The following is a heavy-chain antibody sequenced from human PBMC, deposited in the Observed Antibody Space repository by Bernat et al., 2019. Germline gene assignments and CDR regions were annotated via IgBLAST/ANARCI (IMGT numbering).Heavy chain of an antibody. D-gene: IGHD6-6*01. J-gene: IGHJ5*02. CDR3: ARHARQLVRRCWFDP. CDR2: IDPSDSYT. CDR1: GYSFTSYW. V-gene: IGHV5-10-1*03. Sequence: EVQLVQSGAEVKKPGESLRISCKGSGYSFTSYWISWVRQMPGKGLEWMGRIDPSDSYTNYSPSFQGHVTISADKSISTAYLPWSSLTASDTAMYYCARHARQLVRRCWFDPWGQGTLVTVSS.